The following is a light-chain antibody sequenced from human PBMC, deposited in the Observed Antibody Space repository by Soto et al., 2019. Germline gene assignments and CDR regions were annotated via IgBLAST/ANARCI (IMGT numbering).Light chain of an antibody. CDR1: QSVSSSY. J-gene: IGKJ5*01. Sequence: EIVLTQSPGTLSLSPVERATLPCRASQSVSSSYLAWYQQKPGQAPRLLIYGASSRATGIPDRFSGSGSGTEFTLTISSLQSEDFAVYYCQQYNNWPPITFGQGTRLEI. CDR3: QQYNNWPPIT. CDR2: GAS. V-gene: IGKV3-20*01.